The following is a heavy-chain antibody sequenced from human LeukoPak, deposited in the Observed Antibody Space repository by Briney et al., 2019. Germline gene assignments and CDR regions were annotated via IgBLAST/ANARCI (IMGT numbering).Heavy chain of an antibody. J-gene: IGHJ6*02. Sequence: SQTLSLTCAISGDSVSSNSAAWNWLRDSPSRGLDWLGRTYYRSKWYNDYAVSVKSRITINPDTSKNKFSLQLNSVTPEDTAVYYCARDLSGYLGYYSYGMDVWGQGTTVTVSS. CDR1: GDSVSSNSAA. V-gene: IGHV6-1*01. D-gene: IGHD5-12*01. CDR2: TYYRSKWYN. CDR3: ARDLSGYLGYYSYGMDV.